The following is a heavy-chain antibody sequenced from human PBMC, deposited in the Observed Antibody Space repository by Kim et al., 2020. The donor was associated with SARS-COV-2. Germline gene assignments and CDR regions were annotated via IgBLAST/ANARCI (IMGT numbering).Heavy chain of an antibody. CDR2: IYYSGST. J-gene: IGHJ4*02. D-gene: IGHD3-3*01. CDR1: GGSISSYY. CDR3: ARALRFLEWSWNFDY. Sequence: SETLSLTCTVSGGSISSYYWSWIRQPPGKGLEWIGYIYYSGSTNYNPSLKSRVTISVDTSKNQFSLKLSSVTAADTAVYYCARALRFLEWSWNFDYWGQGTLVTVSS. V-gene: IGHV4-59*13.